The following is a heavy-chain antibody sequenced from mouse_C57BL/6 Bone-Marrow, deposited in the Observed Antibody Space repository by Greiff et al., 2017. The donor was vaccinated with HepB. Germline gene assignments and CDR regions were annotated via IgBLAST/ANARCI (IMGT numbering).Heavy chain of an antibody. V-gene: IGHV14-4*01. J-gene: IGHJ3*01. CDR2: IDPENGDT. D-gene: IGHD2-4*01. CDR3: TTGGLRAWFAY. CDR1: GFNIKDDY. Sequence: EVKLQESGAELVRPGASVKLSCTASGFNIKDDYMHWVKQRPEQGLEWIGWIDPENGDTEYASKFQGKATITADTSSNTAYLQLSSLTSEDTAVYYCTTGGLRAWFAYWGQGTLVTVSA.